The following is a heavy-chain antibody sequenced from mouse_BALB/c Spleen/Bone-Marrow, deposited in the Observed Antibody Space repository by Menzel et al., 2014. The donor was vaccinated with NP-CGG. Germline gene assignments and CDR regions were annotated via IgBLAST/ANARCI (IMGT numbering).Heavy chain of an antibody. CDR3: AREGGYYYGSRVAWFAY. V-gene: IGHV2-9*02. D-gene: IGHD1-1*01. CDR1: GFSLTSYG. CDR2: IWAGGST. Sequence: VMLVESGPGLVAPSQSLSITCTVSGFSLTSYGVHWVRQPPGKGLEWLGIIWAGGSTNYNSALMSRLSISKGNSKSQVFLKMNSLQTDDTAMYYCAREGGYYYGSRVAWFAYWGQGTLVTVSA. J-gene: IGHJ3*01.